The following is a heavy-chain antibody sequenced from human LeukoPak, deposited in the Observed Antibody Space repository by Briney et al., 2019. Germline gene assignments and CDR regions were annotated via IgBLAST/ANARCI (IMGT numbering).Heavy chain of an antibody. CDR2: ISASGST. V-gene: IGHV4-4*07. Sequence: SQTLSLTCTVSGGSISNYCWSWIRQSAGRGLEWIGRISASGSTNYNPSLRSRVTMSIDTSTNQFSLKLSSVTAADTAVFYCARSAVNTADFDYWGQGTLVTVSS. D-gene: IGHD2/OR15-2a*01. CDR1: GGSISNYC. J-gene: IGHJ4*02. CDR3: ARSAVNTADFDY.